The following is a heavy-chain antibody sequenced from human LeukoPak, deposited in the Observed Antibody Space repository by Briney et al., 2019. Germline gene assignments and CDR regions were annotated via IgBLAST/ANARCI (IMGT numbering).Heavy chain of an antibody. J-gene: IGHJ4*02. CDR2: IIPIFGTA. CDR3: ARTRGYSGYEGDY. CDR1: GGTLSSYA. V-gene: IGHV1-69*13. Sequence: SVKVSCKASGGTLSSYAISWVRQAPGQGLEWMGGIIPIFGTANYAQKFQGRVTITADESTSTAYMELSSLRSEDTAVYYCARTRGYSGYEGDYWGQGTLVTVSS. D-gene: IGHD5-12*01.